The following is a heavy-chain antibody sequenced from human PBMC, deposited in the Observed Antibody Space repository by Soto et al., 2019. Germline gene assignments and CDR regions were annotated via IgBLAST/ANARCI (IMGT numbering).Heavy chain of an antibody. CDR2: IWYNGSNK. CDR1: GFTFSIYS. J-gene: IGHJ6*03. CDR3: AREPLYYRSRNYYYYYLDV. V-gene: IGHV3-33*01. Sequence: GGPLRLSCAASGFTFSIYSMHWVRQAPGKGLELVAVIWYNGSNKYYADSVKGRFTISRDNSKNTLYLQMNSLRAEDTAVYYCAREPLYYRSRNYYYYYLDVWGKGTTVT. D-gene: IGHD3-10*01.